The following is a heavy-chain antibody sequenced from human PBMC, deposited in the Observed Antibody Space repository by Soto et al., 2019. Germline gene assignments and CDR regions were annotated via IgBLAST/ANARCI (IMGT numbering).Heavy chain of an antibody. V-gene: IGHV3-23*01. CDR1: GLTFSNYA. CDR2: ISPNGDTT. J-gene: IGHJ4*02. CDR3: ARDQSYLSF. D-gene: IGHD3-10*01. Sequence: PGGSLRLSCAASGLTFSNYAMSWVRQAPGMGLEWVSAISPNGDTTNYADSVKGRFTISRDNSKDTVYLQMNSLRADDTAVYYCARDQSYLSFWGLGTLVTVSS.